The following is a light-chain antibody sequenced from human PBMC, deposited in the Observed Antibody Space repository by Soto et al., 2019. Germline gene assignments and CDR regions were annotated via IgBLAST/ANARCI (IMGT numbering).Light chain of an antibody. CDR1: SSDVGGYNY. CDR2: EVS. Sequence: QSALTQPASVSGSPGQSITISCTGTSSDVGGYNYVAWYQQYPGKAPKLMIYEVSNRPSGVSNRFSGSKSGNTASLSISGLQAEDEADYYCSSYRSSSTWVFGGGTKVTVL. J-gene: IGLJ3*02. CDR3: SSYRSSSTWV. V-gene: IGLV2-14*01.